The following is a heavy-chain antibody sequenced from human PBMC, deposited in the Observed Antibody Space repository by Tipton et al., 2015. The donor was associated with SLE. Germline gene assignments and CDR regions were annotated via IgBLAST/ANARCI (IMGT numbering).Heavy chain of an antibody. Sequence: TLSLTCAVYGGSFIGHYWSWIRQPPGKGLEWIGFIYYSGSTNYNPSLKSRVTISVDTSKNQFSLKLSPVTAADTAVYYCARLPFTGDKYFDYWGQGTLVTVSS. CDR2: IYYSGST. V-gene: IGHV4-59*11. D-gene: IGHD3-9*01. J-gene: IGHJ4*02. CDR3: ARLPFTGDKYFDY. CDR1: GGSFIGHY.